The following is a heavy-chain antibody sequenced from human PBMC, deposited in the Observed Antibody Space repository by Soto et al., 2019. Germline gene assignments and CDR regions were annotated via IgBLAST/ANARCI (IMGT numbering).Heavy chain of an antibody. CDR1: GYSFTSYW. CDR3: ARRYSSSWVMGADLKYYYYYGMDV. D-gene: IGHD6-13*01. J-gene: IGHJ6*02. CDR2: IDPSDSYT. Sequence: PGESLKISCKGSGYSFTSYWISWVRQMPGKGLEWMGRIDPSDSYTNYSPSFQGHVTISADKSISTAYLQWSSLKASDTAMYYCARRYSSSWVMGADLKYYYYYGMDVWGQGTTVTVSS. V-gene: IGHV5-10-1*01.